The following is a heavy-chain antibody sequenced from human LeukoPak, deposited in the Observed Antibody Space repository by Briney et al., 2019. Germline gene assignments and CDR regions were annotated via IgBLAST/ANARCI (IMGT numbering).Heavy chain of an antibody. Sequence: PSETLSLTCTVSGGSISSYFWSWIRQPPGKGLEWIGEINHSGSTNHNPSLKSRVTISVDTSKNQFSLRLSSVTAADTAVYYCARRLLGYCSGGSCYSGYFQHWGQGTLVTVSS. CDR2: INHSGST. CDR1: GGSISSYF. CDR3: ARRLLGYCSGGSCYSGYFQH. J-gene: IGHJ1*01. D-gene: IGHD2-15*01. V-gene: IGHV4-34*01.